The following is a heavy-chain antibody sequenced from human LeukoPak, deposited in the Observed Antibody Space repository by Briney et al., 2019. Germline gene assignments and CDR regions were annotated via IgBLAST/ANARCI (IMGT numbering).Heavy chain of an antibody. CDR3: ARDQDQLLHLIYYYYYGMDV. V-gene: IGHV7-4-1*02. J-gene: IGHJ6*02. D-gene: IGHD2-2*02. CDR1: GYTFTSYA. Sequence: ASVKVSCKASGYTFTSYAMNWVRQAPGQGLEWMGWINTNTGNPTYAQGFTGRFVFSLDTSVSTAYLQISSLKAEDTAVYYCARDQDQLLHLIYYYYYGMDVWGQGTTVTVSS. CDR2: INTNTGNP.